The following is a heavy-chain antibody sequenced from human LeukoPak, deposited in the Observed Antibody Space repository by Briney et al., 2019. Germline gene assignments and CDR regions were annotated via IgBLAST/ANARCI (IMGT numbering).Heavy chain of an antibody. D-gene: IGHD3-22*01. CDR3: ARGRYYDSSGLIDY. CDR2: MIPNSGNT. J-gene: IGHJ4*02. V-gene: IGHV1-8*03. CDR1: GYTFTNYD. Sequence: ASVKVSCKASGYTFTNYDINWVRQATGQGLEWMGWMIPNSGNTGYAQKFQGRVTITRNTSISTAYMELGSLRSEDTAVYYCARGRYYDSSGLIDYWGQGTLVTVSS.